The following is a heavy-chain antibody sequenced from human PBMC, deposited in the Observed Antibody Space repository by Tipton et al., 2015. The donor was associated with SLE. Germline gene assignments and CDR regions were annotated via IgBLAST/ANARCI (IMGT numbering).Heavy chain of an antibody. CDR1: GDSISRGGYS. CDR3: GKYDYDSTGIQAIHY. D-gene: IGHD3-22*01. J-gene: IGHJ4*02. V-gene: IGHV4-31*11. CDR2: IYYSGTT. Sequence: TLSLTCAVSGDSISRGGYSWNWVRQFPEKGLEWIGYIYYSGTTFYNPSLKSRVTISVDTSKNQFSLKLSSVTAADTAVYYCGKYDYDSTGIQAIHYWGQGTLVTVSS.